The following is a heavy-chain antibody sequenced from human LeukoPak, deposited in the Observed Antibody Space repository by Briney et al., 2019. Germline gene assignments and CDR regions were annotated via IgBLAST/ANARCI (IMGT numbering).Heavy chain of an antibody. J-gene: IGHJ6*03. V-gene: IGHV4-39*07. CDR2: IYYSGST. Sequence: PSETLSLTCTVSGGSISSSSYYWGWIRQPPGRGLEWIGSIYYSGSTYYNPSLKSRVTISVDTSKNQFSLKLSSVTAADTAVYYCARVLRGNWNYAHYYYMDVWGKGTTVTVSS. CDR3: ARVLRGNWNYAHYYYMDV. CDR1: GGSISSSSYY. D-gene: IGHD1-7*01.